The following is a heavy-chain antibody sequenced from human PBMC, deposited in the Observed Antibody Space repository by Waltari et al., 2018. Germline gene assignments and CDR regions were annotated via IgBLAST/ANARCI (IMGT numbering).Heavy chain of an antibody. CDR1: GLNFVFSW. D-gene: IGHD1-26*01. J-gene: IGHJ5*02. CDR2: INYDGTQT. V-gene: IGHV3-74*01. Sequence: EVQLLESGGTIVQLGGSLKVAGAAPGLNFVFSWMHWVRQTPGKGLMWVSDINYDGTQTKYADSVRGRFTISRDNAKSTLYLQMTDLRAEDTAVYFCVRARWDYLYFDTWGQGTLVTVSS. CDR3: VRARWDYLYFDT.